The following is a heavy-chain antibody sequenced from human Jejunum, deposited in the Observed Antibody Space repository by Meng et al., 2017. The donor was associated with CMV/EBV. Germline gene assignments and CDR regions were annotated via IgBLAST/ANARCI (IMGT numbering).Heavy chain of an antibody. J-gene: IGHJ6*02. CDR3: AKEGVLYGMDV. CDR1: GYIFTDYY. CDR2: INPSGYNT. D-gene: IGHD4/OR15-4a*01. V-gene: IGHV1-46*01. Sequence: KASGYIFTDYYIPWAPQAPGQGLEWMALINPSGYNTNYTQKFQGRITVTRDTSTRTVYMELNNLTFEDTAVYYCAKEGVLYGMDVWGQGTTVTVSS.